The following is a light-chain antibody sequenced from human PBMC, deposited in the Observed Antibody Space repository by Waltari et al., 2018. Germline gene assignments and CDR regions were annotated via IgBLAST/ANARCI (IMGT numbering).Light chain of an antibody. Sequence: SSELTQDPAVSVALGQTVRLTCQGDSLRSSYASWYQQKPGQAPVLVIYGKNNRPSGIPDRFSGSSSGNTASLTITGAQAEDEADYYCNSRDSSGNPPVVFGGGTKLTVL. CDR1: SLRSSY. V-gene: IGLV3-19*01. CDR3: NSRDSSGNPPVV. J-gene: IGLJ2*01. CDR2: GKN.